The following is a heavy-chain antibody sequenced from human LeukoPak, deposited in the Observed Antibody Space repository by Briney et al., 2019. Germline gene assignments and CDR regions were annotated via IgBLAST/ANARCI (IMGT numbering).Heavy chain of an antibody. V-gene: IGHV3-21*06. CDR2: MSSGSRYI. D-gene: IGHD2-15*01. CDR1: GFSFSTYA. J-gene: IGHJ4*02. Sequence: GGSLRLSCTASGFSFSTYAMTWVRQAPGKGLEWIPSMSSGSRYIYYADSVRGRFTISRDNTKNSLYLPMNNLRAEDTAIYYCARDRPTGASRVFVVQWGQGTPVTVSS. CDR3: ARDRPTGASRVFVVQ.